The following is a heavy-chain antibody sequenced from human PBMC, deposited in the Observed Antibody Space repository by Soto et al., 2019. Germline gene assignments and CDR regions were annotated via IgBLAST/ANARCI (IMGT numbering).Heavy chain of an antibody. CDR2: MSHSGGT. V-gene: IGHV4-34*01. Sequence: QVQLQQWGAGLLKPSETLSLTCAVFGGSVNSGNYYWSWIRQPPGKGLECIGEMSHSGGTHINPSLKSRVTISVDTSKNQFSLKMSSVTAADTALYYCARVERGTATTVVDAFDIWGPGTMVTVSS. CDR3: ARVERGTATTVVDAFDI. D-gene: IGHD1-1*01. CDR1: GGSVNSGNYY. J-gene: IGHJ3*02.